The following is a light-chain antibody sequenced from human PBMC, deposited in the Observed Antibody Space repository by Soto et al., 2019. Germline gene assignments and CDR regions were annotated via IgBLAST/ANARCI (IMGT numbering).Light chain of an antibody. V-gene: IGKV3-11*01. CDR3: QQRNIWPIT. CDR1: PSVSNY. J-gene: IGKJ5*01. CDR2: GAF. Sequence: EIVLTQSPATLSLSPGERATLSCRASPSVSNYLAWYQQKPGQAPRLLIYGAFNRATGIPARFSGSGSGADFTLTISSLEPEDFAVYYCQQRNIWPITFGQGTRLEIK.